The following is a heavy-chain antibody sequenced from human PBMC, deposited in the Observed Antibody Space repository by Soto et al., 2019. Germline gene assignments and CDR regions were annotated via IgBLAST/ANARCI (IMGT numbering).Heavy chain of an antibody. CDR3: AKGPNGIAVAGTIDY. CDR1: GFTFSSYA. Sequence: GGSLRLSCAASGFTFSSYAMSWVRQAPGKGLEWVSAISGSGGSTYYADSVKGRFTISRDKSKNTLYLQMNSLRAEDTAVYYCAKGPNGIAVAGTIDYWGQGTLVTVSS. V-gene: IGHV3-23*01. J-gene: IGHJ4*02. D-gene: IGHD6-19*01. CDR2: ISGSGGST.